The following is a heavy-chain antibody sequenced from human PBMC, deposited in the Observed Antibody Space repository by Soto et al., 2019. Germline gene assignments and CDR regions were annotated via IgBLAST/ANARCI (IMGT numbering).Heavy chain of an antibody. V-gene: IGHV3-53*01. J-gene: IGHJ3*02. CDR3: ATWHRQEHAYDI. CDR1: GFTFSSYS. CDR2: LYDLDGT. Sequence: PGGSLRLSCAASGFTFSSYSMNWVRQAPGKGLEWVSALYDLDGTYYADSVKGRFTTSSDSSRTTVYLQMNSLRPDDTAVYSCATWHRQEHAYDIWGQGTMVTVSS. D-gene: IGHD1-1*01.